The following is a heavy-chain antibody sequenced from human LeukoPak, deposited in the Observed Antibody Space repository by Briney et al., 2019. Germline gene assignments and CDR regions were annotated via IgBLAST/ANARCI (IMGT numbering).Heavy chain of an antibody. CDR1: GSSFTSYW. Sequence: GASLQISCKGSGSSFTSYWIGWVRRPPGKGLEWMGIIYPGDSDTRYSPSFQGQVTISLDKSITTAYLQWSSLKASDTAMYYCARQSTGDGDYIDYWGQGTLVTVSS. V-gene: IGHV5-51*01. CDR3: ARQSTGDGDYIDY. CDR2: IYPGDSDT. J-gene: IGHJ4*02. D-gene: IGHD4-17*01.